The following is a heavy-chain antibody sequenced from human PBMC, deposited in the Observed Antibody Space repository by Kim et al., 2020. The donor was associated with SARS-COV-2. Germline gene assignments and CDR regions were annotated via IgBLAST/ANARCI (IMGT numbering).Heavy chain of an antibody. J-gene: IGHJ2*01. Sequence: SETLSLTCAVSGGSISSSNWWSWVRQPPGKGLEWIGEIYHSGSTNYNPSLKSRVTISVDKSKNQFSLKLSSVTAADTAVYYCARLTNWGRRWYFDLWGRGTLVTVSS. CDR3: ARLTNWGRRWYFDL. V-gene: IGHV4-4*02. CDR1: GGSISSSNW. CDR2: IYHSGST. D-gene: IGHD7-27*01.